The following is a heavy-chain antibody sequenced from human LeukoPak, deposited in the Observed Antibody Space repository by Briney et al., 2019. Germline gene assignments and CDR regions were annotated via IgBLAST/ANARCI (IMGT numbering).Heavy chain of an antibody. J-gene: IGHJ4*02. V-gene: IGHV1-46*01. CDR1: GYNFSSYY. CDR2: LNPSRGTT. D-gene: IGHD3-16*01. CDR3: ARDATRGIGGSYDLDF. Sequence: ASVNLSCKASGYNFSSYYIQWVRQDPGQGLEWMGLLNPSRGTTAYAPKFQGRVTMTRDTSSNTVYMGLRGLRSDDTAIYYCARDATRGIGGSYDLDFWGQGSLVTVSS.